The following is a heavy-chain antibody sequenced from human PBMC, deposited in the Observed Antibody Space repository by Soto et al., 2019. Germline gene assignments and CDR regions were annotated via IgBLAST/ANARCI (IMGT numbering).Heavy chain of an antibody. D-gene: IGHD3-22*01. CDR1: GFTFSNAW. CDR2: IKSKTDGGTT. J-gene: IGHJ6*02. CDR3: TTEYYYDSSGYYPWYYYYGMDV. Sequence: GGSLRLSCAASGFTFSNAWMSWVRQAPGKGLEWVGRIKSKTDGGTTDYAAPVKGRFTISRDDSKNTLYLQMNSLKTEDTAVYYCTTEYYYDSSGYYPWYYYYGMDVWGQGTTVTAP. V-gene: IGHV3-15*01.